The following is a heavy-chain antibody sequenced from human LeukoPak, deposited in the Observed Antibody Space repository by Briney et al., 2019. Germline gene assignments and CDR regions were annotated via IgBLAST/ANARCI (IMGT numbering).Heavy chain of an antibody. V-gene: IGHV4-59*01. D-gene: IGHD2-21*01. Sequence: SETLSLTCTVSGGSISPYYWSWVRQPPGKGLEWIGFIHDSGSADYNPSLMSRLTISVDTAKNQFSLKLSSVTAADTAVYYCSIRRNWYFDLWGRGTLVTVSS. CDR3: SIRRNWYFDL. CDR1: GGSISPYY. CDR2: IHDSGSA. J-gene: IGHJ2*01.